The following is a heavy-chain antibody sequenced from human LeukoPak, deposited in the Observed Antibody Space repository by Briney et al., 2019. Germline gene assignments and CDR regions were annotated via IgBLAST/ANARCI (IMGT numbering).Heavy chain of an antibody. CDR1: GYTFTSYG. Sequence: GASVKVSCKASGYTFTSYGISWVRQAPGQGLEWMGWISAYNGNTNYAQKLQGRVTMTTDTSTSTAYTELRSLRSDDTAVYYCARDGSIAARTFDYWGQGTLVTVSS. CDR2: ISAYNGNT. CDR3: ARDGSIAARTFDY. J-gene: IGHJ4*02. D-gene: IGHD6-6*01. V-gene: IGHV1-18*01.